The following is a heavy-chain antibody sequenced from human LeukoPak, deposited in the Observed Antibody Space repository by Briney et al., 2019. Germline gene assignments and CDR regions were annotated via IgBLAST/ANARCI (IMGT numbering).Heavy chain of an antibody. V-gene: IGHV3-23*01. CDR3: AKSGRYCSGGSCYQEASLDY. CDR1: GFTFSNAW. CDR2: ISGGPVST. Sequence: PGGSLRLSCAASGFTFSNAWMSWVRQAPGKGLEWVSGISGGPVSTNYADSVKGRFTISRDNSKNTLYLQMNTLRAEDTAIYYCAKSGRYCSGGSCYQEASLDYWGQGTLVTVSS. D-gene: IGHD2-15*01. J-gene: IGHJ4*02.